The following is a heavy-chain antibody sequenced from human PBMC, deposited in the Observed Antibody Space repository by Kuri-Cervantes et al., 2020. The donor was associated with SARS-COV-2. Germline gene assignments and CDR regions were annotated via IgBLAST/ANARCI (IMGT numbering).Heavy chain of an antibody. CDR1: GFTFSRSW. CDR2: IKCDGSEK. Sequence: GESLKISCAASGFTFSRSWMHWVCQAPEKGLQWVADIKCDGSEKYYVDSVKGRLTISRDNAKNSLYLQMNSLRAEDTAVYYCARGYEARYSSSWYLDYWGQGTLVTVSS. J-gene: IGHJ4*02. CDR3: ARGYEARYSSSWYLDY. V-gene: IGHV3-52*01. D-gene: IGHD6-13*01.